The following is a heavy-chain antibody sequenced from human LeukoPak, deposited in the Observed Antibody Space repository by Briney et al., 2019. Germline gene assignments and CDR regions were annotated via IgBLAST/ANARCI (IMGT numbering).Heavy chain of an antibody. CDR2: IYYSGST. CDR1: GGSISSYY. Sequence: SETLSLTCTVSGGSISSYYWSWIRQPPGKGLEWIGYIYYSGSTNYNPSLKSRVTISVDTSKNQFSLKLSSVTAADTAVYYCARDFGDGYNPIGYWGQGTLATVSS. D-gene: IGHD5-24*01. V-gene: IGHV4-59*01. CDR3: ARDFGDGYNPIGY. J-gene: IGHJ4*02.